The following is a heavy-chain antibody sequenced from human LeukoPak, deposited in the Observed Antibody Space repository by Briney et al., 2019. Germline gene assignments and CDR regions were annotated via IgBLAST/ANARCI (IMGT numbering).Heavy chain of an antibody. J-gene: IGHJ6*03. CDR1: GGSISSSNW. D-gene: IGHD1-26*01. CDR3: ARDTSGSNPPYYYYYMDV. V-gene: IGHV4-4*02. Sequence: SETLSLTCAVSGGSISSSNWWSWVRQPPGKGLEWIGEIYHSGSTNYNPSLKSRVTISVDTSKNQFSLKLSSVTAADTAVYYCARDTSGSNPPYYYYYMDVWGKGTTVTVSS. CDR2: IYHSGST.